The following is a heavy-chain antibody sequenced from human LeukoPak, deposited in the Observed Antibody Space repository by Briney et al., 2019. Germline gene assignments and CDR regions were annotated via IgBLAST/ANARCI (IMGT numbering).Heavy chain of an antibody. D-gene: IGHD6-6*01. CDR1: GYTFTSYY. CDR2: MNPNSGNT. V-gene: IGHV1-8*01. CDR3: ARGGDLGGSSNFYSYYYGMDV. J-gene: IGHJ6*02. Sequence: GASVKVSCKASGYTFTSYYINWVRQATGQGLEWMGWMNPNSGNTGYAQKFQGRVTITRNTAIRKAYIALSRLRSEDTAVYYCARGGDLGGSSNFYSYYYGMDVWGQGTTVTVSS.